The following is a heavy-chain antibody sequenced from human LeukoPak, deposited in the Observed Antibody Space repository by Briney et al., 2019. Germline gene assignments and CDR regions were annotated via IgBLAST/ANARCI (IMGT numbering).Heavy chain of an antibody. CDR3: ARVGVDDFWSGYADWFDP. CDR1: GFTFSGYA. D-gene: IGHD3-3*01. CDR2: ISGSGGST. J-gene: IGHJ5*02. V-gene: IGHV3-23*01. Sequence: GGSLRLSCAASGFTFSGYAMSWVRQAPGKGLEWVSAISGSGGSTYYADSVKGRFTISRDNAKNSLYLQMNSLRAEDTAVYYCARVGVDDFWSGYADWFDPWGQGTLVTVSS.